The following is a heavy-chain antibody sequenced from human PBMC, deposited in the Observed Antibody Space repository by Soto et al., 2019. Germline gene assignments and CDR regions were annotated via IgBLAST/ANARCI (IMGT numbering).Heavy chain of an antibody. J-gene: IGHJ4*02. CDR2: ISAYNGNT. Sequence: QVQLVQSGAEVKKPGASVKVSCKASGYTFTSYGISWVRQAPGQGLEWMGWISAYNGNTNYAQKLQGRVTMTPDTSTSTAYMELRSLRSDDTAVYYCARVYRITMVRGELSEYWGQGTLVTVSS. CDR3: ARVYRITMVRGELSEY. CDR1: GYTFTSYG. V-gene: IGHV1-18*01. D-gene: IGHD3-10*01.